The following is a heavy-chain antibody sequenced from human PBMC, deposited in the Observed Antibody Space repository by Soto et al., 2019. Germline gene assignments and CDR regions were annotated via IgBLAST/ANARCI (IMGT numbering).Heavy chain of an antibody. V-gene: IGHV3-23*01. Sequence: EVQLLESGGGLVQPGGSLRLSCAASGFMFSSYVMSWVRQAPGKGLEWVSAISGSGGDTFYADSVKGRFTISRDNSKNTLYVQMNSLSADDTAVYYCAKGNSGTLHAFHIWGQGTVVTVSS. D-gene: IGHD1-26*01. CDR2: ISGSGGDT. CDR1: GFMFSSYV. J-gene: IGHJ3*02. CDR3: AKGNSGTLHAFHI.